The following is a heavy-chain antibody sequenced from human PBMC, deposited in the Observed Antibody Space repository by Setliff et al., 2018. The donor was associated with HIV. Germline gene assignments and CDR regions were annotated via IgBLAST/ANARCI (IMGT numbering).Heavy chain of an antibody. Sequence: PGGSLRLSCAASGFTFSTYWMSWVRQAPGKGLEWVANIKQDGSEKYYVDSVKGRFTISRDNAKNSLYLQMNSLRAEGTAVYYCAKQTVSSSWSNWFDPWGQGTLVTVSS. CDR1: GFTFSTYW. CDR3: AKQTVSSSWSNWFDP. V-gene: IGHV3-7*01. CDR2: IKQDGSEK. D-gene: IGHD6-13*01. J-gene: IGHJ5*02.